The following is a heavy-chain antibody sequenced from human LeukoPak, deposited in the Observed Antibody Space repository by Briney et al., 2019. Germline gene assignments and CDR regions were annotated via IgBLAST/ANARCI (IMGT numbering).Heavy chain of an antibody. CDR1: GFTFSSYA. J-gene: IGHJ6*03. CDR3: ARGVMRYSSSPMDV. D-gene: IGHD6-6*01. Sequence: GGSLRLSCAASGFTFSSYAMHWVRQAPGKGLEWVAVISYDGSNKYYADSVKGRFTISRDNSKNTLYLQMNSLRAEDTAVYYCARGVMRYSSSPMDVWGKGTTVTVSS. CDR2: ISYDGSNK. V-gene: IGHV3-30-3*01.